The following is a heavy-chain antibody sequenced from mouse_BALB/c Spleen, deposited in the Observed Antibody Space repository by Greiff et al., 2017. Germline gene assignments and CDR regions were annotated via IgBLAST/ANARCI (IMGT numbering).Heavy chain of an antibody. V-gene: IGHV5-17*02. CDR1: GFTFSSFG. CDR3: ARGVPDY. Sequence: EVHLVESGGGLVQPGGSRKLSCAASGFTFSSFGMHWVRQAPEKGLEWVAYISSGSSTIYYADTVKGRFTISRDNPKNTLFLQMTSLRSEDTAMYYCARGVPDYWGQGTTLTVSS. D-gene: IGHD2-14*01. CDR2: ISSGSSTI. J-gene: IGHJ2*01.